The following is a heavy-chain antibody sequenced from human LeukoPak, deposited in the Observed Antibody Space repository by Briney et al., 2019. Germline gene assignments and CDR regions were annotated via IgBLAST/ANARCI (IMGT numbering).Heavy chain of an antibody. CDR2: ISGSGGST. Sequence: GGSLRLSCAASGFTFSSYAMSWVRQAPGKGLEWVSAISGSGGSTYYADSVKGRFTISRDNSKNTLYLQMNSLRAEDTAVYYCAKDAARLAIFGVVTGRAFDIWGQGTIVTVSS. V-gene: IGHV3-23*01. J-gene: IGHJ3*02. D-gene: IGHD3-3*01. CDR3: AKDAARLAIFGVVTGRAFDI. CDR1: GFTFSSYA.